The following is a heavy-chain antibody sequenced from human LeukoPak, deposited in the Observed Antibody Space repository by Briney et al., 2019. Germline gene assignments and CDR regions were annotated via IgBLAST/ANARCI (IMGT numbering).Heavy chain of an antibody. CDR1: GYTFTSYD. V-gene: IGHV1-8*01. CDR3: ARGLVVPAAAYYYYYGMDV. J-gene: IGHJ6*02. Sequence: ASVKVSCKASGYTFTSYDINWVRQATGQGLEWMGWMNPNSGNTGYAQKFQGRVTMTRNTSISTAYMELSSLRSEDTAVYYCARGLVVPAAAYYYYYGMDVWGQGTTVTVSS. CDR2: MNPNSGNT. D-gene: IGHD2-2*01.